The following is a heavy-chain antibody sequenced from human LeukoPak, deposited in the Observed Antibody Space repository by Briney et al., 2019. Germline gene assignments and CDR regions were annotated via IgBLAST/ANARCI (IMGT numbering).Heavy chain of an antibody. CDR3: AKEGGGDILTGYSGSWFDP. V-gene: IGHV3-43*01. CDR2: ISWDGGST. J-gene: IGHJ5*02. Sequence: GGSLRLSCAASGFTFDDYTMHWARQAPGKGLEWVSLISWDGGSTYYADSVKGRFTISRDNSKNSLYLQMNSLRTEDTALYYCAKEGGGDILTGYSGSWFDPWGQGTLVTVSS. D-gene: IGHD3-9*01. CDR1: GFTFDDYT.